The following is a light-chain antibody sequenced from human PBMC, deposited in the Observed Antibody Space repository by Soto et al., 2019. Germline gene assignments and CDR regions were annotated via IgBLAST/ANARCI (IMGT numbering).Light chain of an antibody. CDR2: SAS. CDR1: QALSNY. J-gene: IGKJ4*01. V-gene: IGKV1-9*01. Sequence: DLQLTQSPSFLSASVGDTVTITCRASQALSNYLAWYQQKPGKAPDLLIYSASTLQSGVPSRFSGSGSETEFSLTIRALQPEDFATYFCQQLSRYPLTFGGGTKVEI. CDR3: QQLSRYPLT.